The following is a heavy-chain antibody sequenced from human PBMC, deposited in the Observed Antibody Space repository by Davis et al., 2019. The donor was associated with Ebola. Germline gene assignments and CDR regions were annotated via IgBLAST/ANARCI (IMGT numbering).Heavy chain of an antibody. V-gene: IGHV1-2*04. D-gene: IGHD6-19*01. CDR3: AKEEYSSGGGSDY. CDR2: INPNSGGT. J-gene: IGHJ4*02. Sequence: ASVKVSCKASGYTFTGYYMHWVRQAPGQGLEWMGWINPNSGGTNYAQKFQGWVTMTRDTSISTAYMELSRLRSDDTAVYYCAKEEYSSGGGSDYWGQGTLVTVSS. CDR1: GYTFTGYY.